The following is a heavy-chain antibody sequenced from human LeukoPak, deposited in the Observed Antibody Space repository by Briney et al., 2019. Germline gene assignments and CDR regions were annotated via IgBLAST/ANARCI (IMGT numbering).Heavy chain of an antibody. V-gene: IGHV4-4*09. CDR3: ARDGTGDPFAFDI. D-gene: IGHD7-27*01. CDR2: IYTSGST. CDR1: GGSISSCY. Sequence: PSETLSLTCTVSGGSISSCYWSWIRQPPGKGLEWIGYIYTSGSTNYNPSLKSRVTISVDTSKNQFSLKLSSVTAADTAVYYCARDGTGDPFAFDIWGQGTMVTVSS. J-gene: IGHJ3*02.